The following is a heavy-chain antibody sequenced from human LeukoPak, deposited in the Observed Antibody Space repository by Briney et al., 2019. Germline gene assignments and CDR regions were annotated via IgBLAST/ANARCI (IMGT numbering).Heavy chain of an antibody. CDR1: GFSFYNYA. V-gene: IGHV3-30-3*01. Sequence: GGSLRLSCAASGFSFYNYAVHWVRQAPGKGLEWVALISYDGGKKYYADSVKGRFTISRDNSGNTLYLQMVSLKTDDTAVYYCASLALDGDYSDYWGQGTLVTVSS. CDR3: ASLALDGDYSDY. J-gene: IGHJ4*02. CDR2: ISYDGGKK. D-gene: IGHD4-17*01.